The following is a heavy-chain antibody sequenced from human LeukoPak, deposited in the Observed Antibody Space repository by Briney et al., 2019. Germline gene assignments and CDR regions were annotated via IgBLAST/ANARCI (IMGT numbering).Heavy chain of an antibody. V-gene: IGHV3-30*18. CDR3: AKDGSITAAGGFDP. CDR2: ISYDGSNK. Sequence: GGSLRLSCAASGFRFSSYGMHWVRQAPGKGLEWVAVISYDGSNKYYADSVKGRFTISRDKSKNTLDLQMNSLRAEDTAVYYCAKDGSITAAGGFDPWGQGTLVTVPS. J-gene: IGHJ5*02. D-gene: IGHD6-13*01. CDR1: GFRFSSYG.